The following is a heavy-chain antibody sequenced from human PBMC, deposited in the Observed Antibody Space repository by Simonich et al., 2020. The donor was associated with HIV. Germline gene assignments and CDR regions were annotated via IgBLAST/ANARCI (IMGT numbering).Heavy chain of an antibody. Sequence: QVQLQQWGAGLLKPSETLSLTCAVYGGSFSGYYWSWIRQPPGKGLEWIGEINHNGSTNYNPSLKSRVTRSVDTSKNQFSLKLSSVTAADTAVYYCARGFYQRLYYFDYWGQGTLVTVSS. CDR2: INHNGST. D-gene: IGHD2-2*01. CDR1: GGSFSGYY. J-gene: IGHJ4*02. V-gene: IGHV4-34*01. CDR3: ARGFYQRLYYFDY.